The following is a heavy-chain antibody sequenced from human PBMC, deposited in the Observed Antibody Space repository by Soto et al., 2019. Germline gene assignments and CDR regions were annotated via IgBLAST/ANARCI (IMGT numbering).Heavy chain of an antibody. CDR2: IYYSGST. CDR3: ARAYLYGSGSYSLLYGYGMDV. CDR1: GGPISSGDYY. J-gene: IGHJ6*02. Sequence: SETLSLTCTVSGGPISSGDYYWSWIRQPPGKGLEWIGYIYYSGSTYYNPSLKSRVTISVDTSKNQFSLKLSPVTAADTAVYYCARAYLYGSGSYSLLYGYGMDVWGQGTTVTVSS. D-gene: IGHD3-10*01. V-gene: IGHV4-30-4*01.